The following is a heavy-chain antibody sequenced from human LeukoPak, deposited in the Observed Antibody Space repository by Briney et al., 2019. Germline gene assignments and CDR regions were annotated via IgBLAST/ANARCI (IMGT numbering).Heavy chain of an antibody. D-gene: IGHD6-19*01. Sequence: GGSLRLSCAASGFTFSNYWMGWVRQAPGKGLEWVANIKQDGSEKYYVDSVKGRFTISRDNTKSSLYLQMNSLRDEDTAVYYCARSGAVAGWNWFDPWGQGTLVTVSS. CDR3: ARSGAVAGWNWFDP. J-gene: IGHJ5*02. CDR2: IKQDGSEK. V-gene: IGHV3-7*01. CDR1: GFTFSNYW.